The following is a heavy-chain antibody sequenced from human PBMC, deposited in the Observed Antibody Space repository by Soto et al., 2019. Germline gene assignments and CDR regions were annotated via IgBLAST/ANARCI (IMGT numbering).Heavy chain of an antibody. CDR2: ISYDGSNK. V-gene: IGHV3-30*18. CDR1: GFTFSSYG. D-gene: IGHD5-12*01. CDR3: AKERGKAEWLRFSYYYYYYGMDV. Sequence: QVQLVESGGGVVQPGRSLRLSCAASGFTFSSYGMHWVRQAPGKGLEWVAVISYDGSNKYYADSVKGRFTISRDNSRNTLYLQMNSLRAEDTAVYYCAKERGKAEWLRFSYYYYYYGMDVWGQGTTVTVSS. J-gene: IGHJ6*02.